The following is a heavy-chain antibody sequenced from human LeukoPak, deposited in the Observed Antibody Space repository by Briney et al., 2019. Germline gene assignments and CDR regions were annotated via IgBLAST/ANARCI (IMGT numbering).Heavy chain of an antibody. CDR2: ISNSGGRT. J-gene: IGHJ4*02. CDR3: AKSYNGYESKPDY. D-gene: IGHD5-12*01. CDR1: GFTFSSYA. V-gene: IGHV3-23*01. Sequence: GGSLRLSCAASGFTFSSYAMSWVRQAPGKGLEWVSSISNSGGRTFYTDSVKGRFTISRDNSKITLYLQMNSLRAEDTAVYYCAKSYNGYESKPDYWGQGTLATVSS.